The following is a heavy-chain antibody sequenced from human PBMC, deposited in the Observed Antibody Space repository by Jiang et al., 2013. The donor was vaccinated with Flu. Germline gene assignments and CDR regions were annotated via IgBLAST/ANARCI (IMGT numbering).Heavy chain of an antibody. V-gene: IGHV4-38-2*01. J-gene: IGHJ4*02. CDR1: GYSISSGYY. CDR3: ARARIAVAGPFDY. CDR2: IYHSGST. Sequence: PGLVKPSETLSLTCAVSGYSISSGYYWGRIRQPPGKGLEWIGSIYHSGSTYYNPSLKSRVTISVDTSKNQFSLKLSSVTAADTAVYYCARARIAVAGPFDYWGQGTLVTVSS. D-gene: IGHD6-19*01.